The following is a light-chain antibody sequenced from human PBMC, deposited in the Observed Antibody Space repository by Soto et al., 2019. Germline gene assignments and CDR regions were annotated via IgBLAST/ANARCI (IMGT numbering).Light chain of an antibody. J-gene: IGLJ2*01. CDR2: EGS. Sequence: QSALTQPASVSGSPGQSITISCTGTSSDVGSYNLVSWYQQYPGKAPKLIIYEGSKRPSGVSNRFSGFKPGNTASLTISGLQDEVEADYYVCSYAGSSTYVFGGGT. V-gene: IGLV2-23*01. CDR1: SSDVGSYNL. CDR3: CSYAGSSTYV.